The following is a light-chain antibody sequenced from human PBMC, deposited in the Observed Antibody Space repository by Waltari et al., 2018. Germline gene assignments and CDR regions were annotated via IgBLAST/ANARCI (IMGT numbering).Light chain of an antibody. CDR2: GSS. J-gene: IGKJ2*01. CDR3: QQTYSVLYT. CDR1: QRVSNY. V-gene: IGKV1-39*01. Sequence: DIQMTQSPSSLSASVGDIITITCRASQRVSNYLNWYQQKPGKPPKLLIFGSSSLQSAVPSRFSGSGSGTDFTLTISSLQPEDFATYYCQQTYSVLYTFGQGTKLQI.